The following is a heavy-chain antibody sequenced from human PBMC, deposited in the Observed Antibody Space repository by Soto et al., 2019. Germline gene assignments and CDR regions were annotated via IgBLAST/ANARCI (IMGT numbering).Heavy chain of an antibody. Sequence: GGSVRLSCAASGFTFSSYAMHWVRQAPGKGLEWVAVISYDGSNKYYADSVKGRFTISRDNSKNTLYLQMNSLRAEDTAVYYCARARKYYDFWSGYQTPTLYYYYGMDVWGQGTTVTVSS. CDR3: ARARKYYDFWSGYQTPTLYYYYGMDV. V-gene: IGHV3-30-3*01. D-gene: IGHD3-3*01. CDR2: ISYDGSNK. CDR1: GFTFSSYA. J-gene: IGHJ6*02.